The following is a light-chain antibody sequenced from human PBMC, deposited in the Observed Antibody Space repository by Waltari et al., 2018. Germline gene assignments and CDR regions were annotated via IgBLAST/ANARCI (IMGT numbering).Light chain of an antibody. V-gene: IGKV1-NL1*01. CDR3: QQYYSTRPA. CDR2: AAS. J-gene: IGKJ1*01. CDR1: QGISTS. Sequence: DIQMTQSPSSLSASVGDRVTITCRARQGISTSLAWYQQKPGKAPKVLVYAASSLKSGVPCRFSGGGAGTDYALTSSSLQPEEFATDYCQQYYSTRPAFGQGTKGEIK.